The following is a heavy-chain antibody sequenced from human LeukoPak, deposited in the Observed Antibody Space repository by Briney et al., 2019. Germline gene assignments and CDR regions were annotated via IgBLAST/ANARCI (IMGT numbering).Heavy chain of an antibody. CDR2: IRYDGSNK. J-gene: IGHJ4*02. Sequence: PGGSLRLSCAASGFTFSSYGMHWVRQAPGKGLEWVAFIRYDGSNKYYADSVKGRFTISRDNPKNTLYLQMNSLRAEDTAVYYCAKDLGDTAMVFDYWGQGTLVTVSS. D-gene: IGHD5-18*01. CDR1: GFTFSSYG. V-gene: IGHV3-30*02. CDR3: AKDLGDTAMVFDY.